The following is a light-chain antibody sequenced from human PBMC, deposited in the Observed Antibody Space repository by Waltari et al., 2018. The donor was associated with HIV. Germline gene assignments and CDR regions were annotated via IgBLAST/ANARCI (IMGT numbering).Light chain of an antibody. J-gene: IGKJ2*01. V-gene: IGKV3-15*01. CDR3: QQYNNWPPYT. CDR2: GAS. Sequence: EIVMPQSPATLSVSPGERATLSCRASQSVSSNLAWYQQKPGQAPRLLIYGASTRATGIPARFSGSGSGTEFTLTISSLQSEEFAVYYCQQYNNWPPYTFGQGTKLEIK. CDR1: QSVSSN.